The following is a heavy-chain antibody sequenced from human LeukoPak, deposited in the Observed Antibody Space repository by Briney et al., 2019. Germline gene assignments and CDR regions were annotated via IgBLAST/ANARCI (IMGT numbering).Heavy chain of an antibody. J-gene: IGHJ5*02. CDR2: IYYSGST. CDR3: ARSGYYLNWFDP. V-gene: IGHV4-30-4*01. Sequence: SQTLSLTCTVSGGSISSGDYYWSWIRQPPGQGLEWIGYIYYSGSTYYNPSLKSRVTISVDTSKNQFSLKLSSVTAADTAVYYCARSGYYLNWFDPWGQGTLVTVSS. D-gene: IGHD3-22*01. CDR1: GGSISSGDYY.